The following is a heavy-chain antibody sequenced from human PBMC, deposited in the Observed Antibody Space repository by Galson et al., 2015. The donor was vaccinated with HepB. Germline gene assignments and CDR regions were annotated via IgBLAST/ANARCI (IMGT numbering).Heavy chain of an antibody. D-gene: IGHD4-17*01. CDR1: GFTFSSYA. CDR2: ISYDGSNK. CDR3: ARDPGAYGDYGPIDY. V-gene: IGHV3-30-3*01. Sequence: SLRLSCAASGFTFSSYAMHWVRQAPGKGLEWVAVISYDGSNKYYADSVKGRFTISRDNSKNTLYLQMNSLRAEDTAVYYCARDPGAYGDYGPIDYWGQGTLVTVSS. J-gene: IGHJ4*02.